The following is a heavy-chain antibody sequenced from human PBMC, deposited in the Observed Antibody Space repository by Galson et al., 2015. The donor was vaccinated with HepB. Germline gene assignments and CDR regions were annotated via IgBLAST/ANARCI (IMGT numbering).Heavy chain of an antibody. CDR2: IWYDGSNK. CDR1: GFTFSSYG. J-gene: IGHJ4*02. Sequence: SLRLSCAASGFTFSSYGMHWVRQAPGKGLEWVAVIWYDGSNKYYADSVKGRFTISRDNSKNTLYLQMNSLRAEDTAVYYCARDRFDKYYYDSSGYYGSFGYWGQGTLVTVSS. V-gene: IGHV3-33*08. D-gene: IGHD3-22*01. CDR3: ARDRFDKYYYDSSGYYGSFGY.